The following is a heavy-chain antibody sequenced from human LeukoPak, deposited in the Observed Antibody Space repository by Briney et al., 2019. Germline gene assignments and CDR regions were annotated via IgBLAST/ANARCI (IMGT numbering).Heavy chain of an antibody. D-gene: IGHD2-21*02. CDR2: MCYDGSHE. CDR1: GFSFSTDD. Sequence: GGSLRLSCAASGFSFSTDDMHCVRQAPGKGLEWVAFMCYDGSHEHYIDSVKSRFTVSRDNSKNTLYLHMHSLRVDDTAVYFCAKEVRVVTAILYFDHWGQGSLVTVSS. CDR3: AKEVRVVTAILYFDH. V-gene: IGHV3-30*02. J-gene: IGHJ4*01.